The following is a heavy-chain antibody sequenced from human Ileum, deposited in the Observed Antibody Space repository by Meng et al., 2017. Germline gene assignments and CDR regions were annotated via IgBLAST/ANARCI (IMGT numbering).Heavy chain of an antibody. V-gene: IGHV3-30*04. D-gene: IGHD3-22*01. CDR1: GFTFSNDA. Sequence: QVLLLGSGGGVVQPGRSLRLSCAASGFTFSNDAMHWVRQAPGKGLEWVAVISYDGSKKYYADSVKGRFTISRDNSKNTLFLQMNSLRGEDTAVYYCARDVSMTVDYWGLGTLVTVSS. J-gene: IGHJ4*02. CDR3: ARDVSMTVDY. CDR2: ISYDGSKK.